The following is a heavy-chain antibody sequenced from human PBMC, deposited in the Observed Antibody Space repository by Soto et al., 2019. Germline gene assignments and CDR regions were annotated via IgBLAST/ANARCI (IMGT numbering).Heavy chain of an antibody. Sequence: GGSLRLSCVASGFTFTDYHMYWVRQAPGKGLEWVSIISNDGSNTYSAESVKGRFTMSRDNSKNTLYLQMNSLRLEDTAIYFCARDRKCATFGVLTQYGMDVWGQGTTVTVS. D-gene: IGHD3-3*01. CDR1: GFTFTDYH. CDR2: ISNDGSNT. V-gene: IGHV3-30*03. J-gene: IGHJ6*02. CDR3: ARDRKCATFGVLTQYGMDV.